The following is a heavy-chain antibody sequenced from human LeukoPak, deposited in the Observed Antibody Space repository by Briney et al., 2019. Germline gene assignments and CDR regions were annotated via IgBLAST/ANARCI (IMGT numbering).Heavy chain of an antibody. J-gene: IGHJ4*02. V-gene: IGHV3-23*01. D-gene: IGHD6-19*01. Sequence: GGSLRLSCAASGFTFRNYAMSWVRQAPGKGLEWVSDINGSGGSTNYADSVKGRFTISRDNSKNTLYLQMNSLRAEDTAVYYCAKDRQWLVRGSSDYWGQGTLVTVSS. CDR1: GFTFRNYA. CDR3: AKDRQWLVRGSSDY. CDR2: INGSGGST.